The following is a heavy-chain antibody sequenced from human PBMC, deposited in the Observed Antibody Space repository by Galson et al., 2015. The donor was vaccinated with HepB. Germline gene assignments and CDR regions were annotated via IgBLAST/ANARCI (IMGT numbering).Heavy chain of an antibody. CDR1: GYTLTELS. Sequence: SVKVSCKVSGYTLTELSMHWVRQAPGKGLEWMGGFDPEDGETIYAQKFQGRVTMTEDTSTDTAYMELSSLRSEDTAVYYCATAVRYYDSSGYYPLDYWGQGTLVTVSS. CDR3: ATAVRYYDSSGYYPLDY. J-gene: IGHJ4*02. D-gene: IGHD3-22*01. CDR2: FDPEDGET. V-gene: IGHV1-24*01.